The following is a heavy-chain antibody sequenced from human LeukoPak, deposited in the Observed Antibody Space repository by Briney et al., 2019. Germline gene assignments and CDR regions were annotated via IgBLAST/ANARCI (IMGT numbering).Heavy chain of an antibody. CDR3: VKDIQLST. V-gene: IGHV3-23*01. D-gene: IGHD5-24*01. J-gene: IGHJ3*01. CDR2: ISGSGGST. CDR1: GFTFSSYA. Sequence: PGGSLRLSCAASGFTFSSYAMSWVRQAPGKGLEWVSAISGSGGSTYYADPVKGRFTTSRDNFNHTLSLQMNSLRVEDTAIYYCVKDIQLSTWGLGTMVTVSS.